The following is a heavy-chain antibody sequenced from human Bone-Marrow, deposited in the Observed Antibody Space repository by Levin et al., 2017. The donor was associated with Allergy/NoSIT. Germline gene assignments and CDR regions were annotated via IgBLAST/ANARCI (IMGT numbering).Heavy chain of an antibody. Sequence: GESLKISCAASGFTFSSYWMSWVRQAPGKGLEWVANIKQDGSEKYYVDSVKGRFTISRDNAKNSLYLQMNSLRAEDTAVYYCARYATSPCSGGSCYPEGDWGQGTLVTVSS. V-gene: IGHV3-7*01. CDR1: GFTFSSYW. D-gene: IGHD2-15*01. CDR3: ARYATSPCSGGSCYPEGD. J-gene: IGHJ4*02. CDR2: IKQDGSEK.